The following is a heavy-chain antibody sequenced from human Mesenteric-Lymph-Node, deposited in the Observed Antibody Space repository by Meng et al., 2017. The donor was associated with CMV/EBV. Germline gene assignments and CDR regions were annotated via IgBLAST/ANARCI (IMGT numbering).Heavy chain of an antibody. J-gene: IGHJ6*02. V-gene: IGHV1-69*10. CDR2: IIPILGIA. CDR3: ARFIVVVPAATPSYYYGMDV. CDR1: GYTFTSYG. D-gene: IGHD2-2*01. Sequence: SVKVSCKASGYTFTSYGISWVRQAPGQGLEWMGGIIPILGIANYAQKFQGRVTITADKSTSTAYMELSSLRSEDTAVYYCARFIVVVPAATPSYYYGMDVWGQGTTVTVSS.